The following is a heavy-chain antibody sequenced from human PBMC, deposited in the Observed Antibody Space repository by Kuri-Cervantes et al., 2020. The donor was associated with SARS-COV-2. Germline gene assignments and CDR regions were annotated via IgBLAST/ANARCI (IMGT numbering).Heavy chain of an antibody. D-gene: IGHD6-13*01. J-gene: IGHJ4*02. CDR1: GGSISSSNW. Sequence: SCAVSGGSISSSNWWSWVRQPPGKGLEWIGEIYHSGSTNYNPSLKSRVTISVDKSKNQFSLKLSSVTAADTAVYYCARKGGVYSSSCPDYWGQGTLVTVSS. CDR3: ARKGGVYSSSCPDY. V-gene: IGHV4-4*02. CDR2: IYHSGST.